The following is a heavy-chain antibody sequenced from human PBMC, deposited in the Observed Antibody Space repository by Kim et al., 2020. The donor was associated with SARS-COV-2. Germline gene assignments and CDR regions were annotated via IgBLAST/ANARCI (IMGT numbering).Heavy chain of an antibody. CDR2: IYYSGST. CDR1: GGSISSSSYY. CDR3: AGQEEGV. V-gene: IGHV4-39*01. J-gene: IGHJ6*02. Sequence: SETLSLTCTVSGGSISSSSYYWGWIRQPPGKGLEWIGSIYYSGSTYYNPSLKSRVTISVDTSKNQFSLKLSSVTAADTAVHYCAGQEEGVGGQGTTVTVSS.